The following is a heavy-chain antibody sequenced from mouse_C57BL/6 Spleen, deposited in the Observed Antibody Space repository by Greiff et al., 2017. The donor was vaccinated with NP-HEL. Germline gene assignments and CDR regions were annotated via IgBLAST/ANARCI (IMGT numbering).Heavy chain of an antibody. CDR2: INPSNGGT. CDR3: ARSFNGYYVRFDY. CDR1: GYTFTSYW. V-gene: IGHV1-53*01. J-gene: IGHJ2*01. Sequence: QVQLQQSGTELVKPGASVKLSCKASGYTFTSYWMHWVKQRPGQGLEWIGNINPSNGGTNYNEKFKSKATLTVDKSSSTAYMQLSSLTSEDSAVYYCARSFNGYYVRFDYWGQGTTLTVSS. D-gene: IGHD2-3*01.